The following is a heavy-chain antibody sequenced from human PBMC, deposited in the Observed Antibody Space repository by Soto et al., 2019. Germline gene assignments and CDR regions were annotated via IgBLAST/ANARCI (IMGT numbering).Heavy chain of an antibody. V-gene: IGHV3-23*01. CDR2: ISGSGGST. J-gene: IGHJ4*02. Sequence: EVQLLESGGGLVQPGGSLRLSCAASGFTFSSYAMRWVRQAPVKGLEWVSAISGSGGSTYYADSVKGRFTISRDNSKKTVYLQMNSLRAEDTAVYYGAGRGSGSHYDYWGQGTLVTVSS. D-gene: IGHD1-26*01. CDR1: GFTFSSYA. CDR3: AGRGSGSHYDY.